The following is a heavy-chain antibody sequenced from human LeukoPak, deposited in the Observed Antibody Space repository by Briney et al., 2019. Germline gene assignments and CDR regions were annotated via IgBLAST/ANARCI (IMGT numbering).Heavy chain of an antibody. D-gene: IGHD2-2*01. J-gene: IGHJ5*02. CDR2: TYYRSKWYN. Sequence: SQTLSLTCAISGDIVSSNSAAWNWIRQSPSRGLEWLGRTYYRSKWYNDYAVSVKSRITINPDTSKNQFSLQLNSVTPEDTAVYYCARDWIEYQLPSGWFDPWGQGTLVTVSS. V-gene: IGHV6-1*01. CDR3: ARDWIEYQLPSGWFDP. CDR1: GDIVSSNSAA.